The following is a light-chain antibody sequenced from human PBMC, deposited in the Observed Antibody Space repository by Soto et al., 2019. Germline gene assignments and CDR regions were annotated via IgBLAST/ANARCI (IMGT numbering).Light chain of an antibody. CDR3: QQYHQWPIT. V-gene: IGKV3-15*01. J-gene: IGKJ5*01. CDR1: QSLYTN. CDR2: AAS. Sequence: EIVLTQSPATQSVSPGETATLSCRASQSLYTNLAWYQQKPGQTPRVLISAASTRAPGIPGRFTGIGSGTEFTLTISSLQSEDFAVYYCQQYHQWPITFGQGTRLEI.